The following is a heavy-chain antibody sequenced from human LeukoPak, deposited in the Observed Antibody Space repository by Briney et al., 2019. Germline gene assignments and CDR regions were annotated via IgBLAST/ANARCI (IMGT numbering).Heavy chain of an antibody. V-gene: IGHV3-23*01. CDR3: AKDLVDIVVVVAADD. D-gene: IGHD2-15*01. J-gene: IGHJ4*02. Sequence: GGSLRLSCVASGFTFSSYAMSWVRQAPGKGLEWVSTISGSGDNTYYADSVKGRFTISRDNSKNTLYLQMNSLRAEDTALYYCAKDLVDIVVVVAADDWGQGTLVTVSS. CDR2: ISGSGDNT. CDR1: GFTFSSYA.